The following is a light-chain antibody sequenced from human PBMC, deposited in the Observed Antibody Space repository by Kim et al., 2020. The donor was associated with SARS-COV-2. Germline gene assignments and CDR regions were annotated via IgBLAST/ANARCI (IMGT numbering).Light chain of an antibody. CDR2: WGS. Sequence: RATFNSKNNQSLFNNHKYKNSLAWFQHKVEHPPKLLIYWGSSRESGVPDRFSGSRSGTDFTLKIISLQPEDVAVYYCEQYYTVPWTFGPGTKVEI. J-gene: IGKJ1*01. V-gene: IGKV4-1*01. CDR3: EQYYTVPWT. CDR1: QSLFNNHKYKNS.